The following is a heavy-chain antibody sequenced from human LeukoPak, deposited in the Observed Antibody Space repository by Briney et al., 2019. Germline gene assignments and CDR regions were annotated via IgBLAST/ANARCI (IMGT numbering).Heavy chain of an antibody. CDR2: IIPIFGTA. J-gene: IGHJ3*02. CDR1: GGTFSSYA. CDR3: ARGRYYDFWSGPKNAFDI. V-gene: IGHV1-69*13. Sequence: SVKVSCKASGGTFSSYAISWVRQAPGQRLEWMGGIIPIFGTANYAQKFQGRVTITADESTSTAYMELSSLRSEDTAVYYCARGRYYDFWSGPKNAFDIWGQGTMVTVSS. D-gene: IGHD3-3*01.